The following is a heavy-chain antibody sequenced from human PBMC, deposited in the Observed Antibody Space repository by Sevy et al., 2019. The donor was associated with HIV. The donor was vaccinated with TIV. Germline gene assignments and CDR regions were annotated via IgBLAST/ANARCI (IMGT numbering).Heavy chain of an antibody. CDR1: GFIFDDYG. D-gene: IGHD4-17*01. CDR3: TKDPPVYGDFPYGMVV. CDR2: ISHDGGKK. Sequence: GGSLRLSCVGSGFIFDDYGMHWVRQAPGKGLEWVALISHDGGKKYYADSVKGRFTISRDNFKNTLYLQMNTLRRDDTAAYFCTKDPPVYGDFPYGMVVWGQGTTVTVSS. V-gene: IGHV3-30*18. J-gene: IGHJ6*02.